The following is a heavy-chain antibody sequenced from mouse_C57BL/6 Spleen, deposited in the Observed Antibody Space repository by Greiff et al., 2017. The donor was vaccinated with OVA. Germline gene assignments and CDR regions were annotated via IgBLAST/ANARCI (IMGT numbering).Heavy chain of an antibody. CDR1: GFSLTSYG. CDR2: IWSGGST. J-gene: IGHJ3*01. D-gene: IGHD3-2*02. CDR3: AKNLDSSGWVFAY. V-gene: IGHV2-4*01. Sequence: QVQLQQSGPGLVQPSQSLSITCTVSGFSLTSYGVHWVRQPPGKGLEWLGVIWSGGSTDYNAAFISRLSISKDNSKSQVFFKMNSLQADDTAIYYCAKNLDSSGWVFAYWGQGTLVTVSA.